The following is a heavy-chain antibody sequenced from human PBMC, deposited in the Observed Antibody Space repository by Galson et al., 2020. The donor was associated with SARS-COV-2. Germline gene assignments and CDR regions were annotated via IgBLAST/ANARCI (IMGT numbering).Heavy chain of an antibody. Sequence: TGGSLRLSCAASGFTFSSYAMHWVRQAPGKGLEWVAVISNDGNIKYYADSVKGRFTISRDNSKNTLYLQMNSLRGDDTAVHYCAKDFWQWLAPGSVVHYWGQGTLVTVSS. CDR1: GFTFSSYA. CDR2: ISNDGNIK. D-gene: IGHD6-19*01. J-gene: IGHJ4*02. CDR3: AKDFWQWLAPGSVVHY. V-gene: IGHV3-30*18.